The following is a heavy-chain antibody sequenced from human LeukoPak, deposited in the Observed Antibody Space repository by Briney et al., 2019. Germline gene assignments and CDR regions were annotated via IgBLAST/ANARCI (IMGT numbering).Heavy chain of an antibody. D-gene: IGHD6-19*01. J-gene: IGHJ4*02. CDR1: GYTFTSYG. V-gene: IGHV1-18*01. CDR2: ISAYNGNT. CDR3: ASGDEAGYSSGWYAY. Sequence: ASVKVSCKASGYTFTSYGISWVRQAPGQGLEWMGWISAYNGNTNYAQKLQGRVTMTTDTSTRTAYMELRSLRSDDTAVYYCASGDEAGYSSGWYAYWDQGTLVTVSS.